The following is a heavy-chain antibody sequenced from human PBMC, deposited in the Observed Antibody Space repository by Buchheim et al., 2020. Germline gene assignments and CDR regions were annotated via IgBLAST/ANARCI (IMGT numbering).Heavy chain of an antibody. D-gene: IGHD2-2*01. Sequence: QVQLQQWGAGLLKPSETLSLTCVVYGGSFTDSDSYWSWIRQSPGKGLEWIGDINQSGYTDYNPPLKSRVTISADTSRNQFSLSLASVTAADTAVYYCARVGFPLGDCSSATCGAMDVWGQGTT. CDR3: ARVGFPLGDCSSATCGAMDV. V-gene: IGHV4-34*01. J-gene: IGHJ6*02. CDR1: GGSFTDSDSY. CDR2: INQSGYT.